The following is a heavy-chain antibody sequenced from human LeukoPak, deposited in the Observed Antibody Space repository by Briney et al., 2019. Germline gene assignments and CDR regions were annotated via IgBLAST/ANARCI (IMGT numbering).Heavy chain of an antibody. CDR1: GYTFTSYG. Sequence: ASVKVSCKASGYTFTSYGISWVRQAPGQGLEWMGWISAYNGNTNYAQKLQGRVTMTTDTSTSTAYMELRSLRSDDTAVYYCARDRSDYDSSGYRNYYYYYGMDVWGQGTLVTVSS. D-gene: IGHD3-22*01. CDR3: ARDRSDYDSSGYRNYYYYYGMDV. V-gene: IGHV1-18*01. CDR2: ISAYNGNT. J-gene: IGHJ6*02.